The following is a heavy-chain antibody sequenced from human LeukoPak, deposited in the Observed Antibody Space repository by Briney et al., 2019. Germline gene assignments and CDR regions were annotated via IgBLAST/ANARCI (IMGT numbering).Heavy chain of an antibody. D-gene: IGHD6-13*01. J-gene: IGHJ4*02. CDR2: INHSGST. CDR1: GGSFSGYY. Sequence: PSETLSLTRAVYGGSFSGYYWSWIRQPPGKGLEWIGEINHSGSTNYNPSLKSRVTISVDTSKNQFSLKLSSVTAADTAVYYCARGNLAAAGKYYFDYWGQGTLVTVSS. CDR3: ARGNLAAAGKYYFDY. V-gene: IGHV4-34*01.